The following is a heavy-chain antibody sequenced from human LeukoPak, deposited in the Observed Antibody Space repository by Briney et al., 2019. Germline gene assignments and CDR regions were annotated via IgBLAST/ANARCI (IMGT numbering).Heavy chain of an antibody. CDR2: IKEDGSEK. J-gene: IGHJ4*02. V-gene: IGHV3-7*01. CDR3: ARDAGYGYDRFDY. D-gene: IGHD5-18*01. Sequence: GGSLRLSCAASGFTFSSYAMHWVRQAPGKGLEWVANIKEDGSEKNYVDSVKGRFTISRDNAKNSLYLQMNSLRAEDTAVYYCARDAGYGYDRFDYWGQGTQVTVSS. CDR1: GFTFSSYA.